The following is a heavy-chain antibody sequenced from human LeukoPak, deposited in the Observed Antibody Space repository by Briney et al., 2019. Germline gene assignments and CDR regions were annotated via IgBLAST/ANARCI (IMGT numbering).Heavy chain of an antibody. CDR2: IGGSGAGT. D-gene: IGHD2-2*01. CDR3: AREAISRRNSYWYFDL. J-gene: IGHJ2*01. Sequence: PGGSLRLSCAASGFTFSNYAMNWVRQAPGKGLEWVSTIGGSGAGTYYADSVKGRFTISRDNAKNSLYLQMKSLRAEDTAVYYCAREAISRRNSYWYFDLWGRGTLVTVSS. CDR1: GFTFSNYA. V-gene: IGHV3-23*01.